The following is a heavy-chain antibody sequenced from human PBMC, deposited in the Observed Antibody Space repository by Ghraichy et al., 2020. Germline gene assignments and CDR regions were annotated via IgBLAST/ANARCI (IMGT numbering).Heavy chain of an antibody. CDR3: ARGDCSSTSCYLLGYYGMDV. CDR2: ISAYNGNT. CDR1: GYTFTSYG. Sequence: ASVKVSCKASGYTFTSYGISWVRQAPGQGLEWMGWISAYNGNTNYAQKLQGRVTMTTDTSTSTAYMELRSLRSDDTAVYYCARGDCSSTSCYLLGYYGMDVWGQGTTVTVYS. J-gene: IGHJ6*02. D-gene: IGHD2-2*01. V-gene: IGHV1-18*04.